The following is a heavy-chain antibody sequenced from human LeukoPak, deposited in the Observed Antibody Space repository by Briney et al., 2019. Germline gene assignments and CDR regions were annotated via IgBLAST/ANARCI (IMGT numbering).Heavy chain of an antibody. CDR1: GFTFSSYA. Sequence: PGGSLRLSCAASGFTFSSYAMHWVRQAPGKGLQWVSAISGSGGTTYYADSVKGRFTISRDNSRNTLNLQMNSLRGEDSAVYYCAKDVQSWPTYFDYWGQGTLVTVSS. J-gene: IGHJ4*02. CDR3: AKDVQSWPTYFDY. CDR2: ISGSGGTT. D-gene: IGHD1-1*01. V-gene: IGHV3-23*01.